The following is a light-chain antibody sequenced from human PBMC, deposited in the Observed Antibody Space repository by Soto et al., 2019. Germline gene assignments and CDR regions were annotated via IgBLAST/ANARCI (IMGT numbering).Light chain of an antibody. CDR1: SSDIGGYKY. CDR3: TSYSRHIVMV. CDR2: EVS. J-gene: IGLJ3*02. Sequence: QSALTQPASVSGSPGQSITISCTGTSSDIGGYKYVSWYQQHPGKAPKLIIFEVSNRPSGVSDRFSGSNSGNTASLTISGLQAEDEADYYCTSYSRHIVMVFGGGTKVTVL. V-gene: IGLV2-14*01.